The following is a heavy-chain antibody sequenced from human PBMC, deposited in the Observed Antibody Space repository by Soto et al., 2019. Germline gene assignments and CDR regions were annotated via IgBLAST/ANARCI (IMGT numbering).Heavy chain of an antibody. CDR1: GYTFTSYA. CDR3: ARDERGGDAFDI. CDR2: INADNGNT. V-gene: IGHV1-3*01. Sequence: ASVKVSCKASGYTFTSYAMHWVRQAPGQRLEWMGWINADNGNTKYAQKFQGRVTMTTDTSTSTAHMELRSLRSEVTAVYYCARDERGGDAFDIWGQGTMVTVSS. J-gene: IGHJ3*02. D-gene: IGHD3-10*01.